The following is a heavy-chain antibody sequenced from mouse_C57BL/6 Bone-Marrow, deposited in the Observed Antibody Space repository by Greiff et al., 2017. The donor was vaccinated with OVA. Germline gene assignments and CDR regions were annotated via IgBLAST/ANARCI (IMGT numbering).Heavy chain of an antibody. CDR1: GYTFTSYW. J-gene: IGHJ1*03. CDR2: IHPSDSDT. D-gene: IGHD1-1*01. V-gene: IGHV1-74*01. CDR3: AMMATVVARYFDV. Sequence: QVQLKQPGAELVKPGASVKVSCKASGYTFTSYWMHWVKQRPGQGLEWIGRIHPSDSDTNYNQKFKGKATLTVDKSSSTAYMQLSSLTSEDSAVYYCAMMATVVARYFDVWGTGTTVTVSS.